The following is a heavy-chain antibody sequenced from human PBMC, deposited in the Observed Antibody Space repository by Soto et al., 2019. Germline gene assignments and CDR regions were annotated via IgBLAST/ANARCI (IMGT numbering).Heavy chain of an antibody. J-gene: IGHJ3*02. V-gene: IGHV3-48*01. CDR1: GFTFSSYS. Sequence: GGSLRLSCAASGFTFSSYSMNWVRQAPGKGLEWVSYISSSSSTIYYADSVKGRFTISRDNAKNSLYLQMNSLRAEDTAVYYCARDPNYYSTLHDAFDIWGQGTMVTVSS. CDR2: ISSSSSTI. CDR3: ARDPNYYSTLHDAFDI. D-gene: IGHD4-4*01.